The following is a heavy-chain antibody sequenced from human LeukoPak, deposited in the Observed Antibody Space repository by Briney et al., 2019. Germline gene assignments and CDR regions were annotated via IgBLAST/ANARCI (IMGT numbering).Heavy chain of an antibody. CDR2: IYYSGST. Sequence: SETLSLTCTVSGGSISSYYWSWIRQPPGKGLEWIGYIYYSGSTNYNPSLKSRVTISVDTSKNQFSLKLSSVTAADTAVYYCARAPPYGSGSYHLDFDYWGQGTLVTVSS. CDR3: ARAPPYGSGSYHLDFDY. V-gene: IGHV4-59*01. D-gene: IGHD3-10*01. J-gene: IGHJ4*02. CDR1: GGSISSYY.